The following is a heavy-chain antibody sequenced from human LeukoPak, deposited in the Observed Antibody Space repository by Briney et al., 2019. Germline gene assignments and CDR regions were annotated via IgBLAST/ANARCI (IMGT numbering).Heavy chain of an antibody. V-gene: IGHV1-18*01. J-gene: IGHJ4*02. CDR3: ARAQTTVVTPTFDY. D-gene: IGHD4-23*01. CDR2: ISAYNGNT. Sequence: ASAKVSCKASGYTFTSYGISWVRQAPGQGLEWMGWISAYNGNTNYAQKLQGRVTMTTDTSTSTAYMELRSLRSDDTAVYYCARAQTTVVTPTFDYWGQGTLVTVSS. CDR1: GYTFTSYG.